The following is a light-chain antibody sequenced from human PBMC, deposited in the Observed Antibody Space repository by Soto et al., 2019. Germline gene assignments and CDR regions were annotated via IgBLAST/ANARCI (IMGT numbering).Light chain of an antibody. CDR2: GGS. CDR1: QSVSSNH. Sequence: DIVLTQSPGTLSLSPGERATLYCRASQSVSSNHLAWYQQKPGQAPRLLIYGGSSRATGIPVRFSGSGSETDFTLTINRLEPEDSAVYYCQQYGSTPPFTFGQGTKVDIK. V-gene: IGKV3-20*01. J-gene: IGKJ2*01. CDR3: QQYGSTPPFT.